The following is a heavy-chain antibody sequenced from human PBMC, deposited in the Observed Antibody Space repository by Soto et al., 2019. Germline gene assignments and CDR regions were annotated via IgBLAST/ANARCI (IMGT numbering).Heavy chain of an antibody. D-gene: IGHD5-12*01. Sequence: GGSLRLSCAASGFTFSSYAMHWVRQAPGKGLEWVAVISYDGSNKYYADSVKGRFTISRDNSKNTLYLQMNSLRAEDTAVYYCARDLLGSGYSGYYYGMDVWGQGTTVTVSS. V-gene: IGHV3-30-3*01. CDR2: ISYDGSNK. CDR3: ARDLLGSGYSGYYYGMDV. J-gene: IGHJ6*02. CDR1: GFTFSSYA.